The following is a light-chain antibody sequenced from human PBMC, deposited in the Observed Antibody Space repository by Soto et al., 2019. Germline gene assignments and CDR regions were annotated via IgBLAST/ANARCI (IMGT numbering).Light chain of an antibody. Sequence: VMTQSPATLSVSPGERVTLSCRASQSIDFNLAWYQQKPGQAPRLLISGASSRATGIPDRFSGSGSGTDFTLTISRLEPEDFAVYYCHQYDTIVQTFGQGTKVDI. CDR2: GAS. V-gene: IGKV3D-15*01. CDR1: QSIDFN. CDR3: HQYDTIVQT. J-gene: IGKJ1*01.